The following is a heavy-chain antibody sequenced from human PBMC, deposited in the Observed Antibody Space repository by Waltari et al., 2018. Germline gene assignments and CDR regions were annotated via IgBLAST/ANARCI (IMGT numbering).Heavy chain of an antibody. CDR2: IYAGGTT. D-gene: IGHD7-27*01. CDR3: ARATATGATPEY. V-gene: IGHV3-66*02. CDR1: GFTVRNNY. J-gene: IGHJ4*02. Sequence: EVQLVESGGDLVQPGGSLRLSCAASGFTVRNNYITWVRQAPGKGLEWVSIIYAGGTTYYADSVKGRFTISRDSSKNTVNLQMNILRPEDSAVYYCARATATGATPEYWGQGTLVTVSS.